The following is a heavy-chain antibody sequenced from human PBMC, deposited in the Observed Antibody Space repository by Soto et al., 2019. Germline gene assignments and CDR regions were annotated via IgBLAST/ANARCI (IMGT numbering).Heavy chain of an antibody. CDR3: ARGGGVGVAGSAAFDM. J-gene: IGHJ3*02. CDR2: INPATGAA. D-gene: IGHD3-3*01. V-gene: IGHV1-2*02. Sequence: QLHLVQSGAVVKKPGASVTVSCSASGYPVTAYYMHWVRQAPGRGLEWMGGINPATGAAKYTQTFQGRVTMHRDTSTSTVFMELGGLASEGPAVFYWARGGGVGVAGSAAFDMWGQGTLVTVSS. CDR1: GYPVTAYY.